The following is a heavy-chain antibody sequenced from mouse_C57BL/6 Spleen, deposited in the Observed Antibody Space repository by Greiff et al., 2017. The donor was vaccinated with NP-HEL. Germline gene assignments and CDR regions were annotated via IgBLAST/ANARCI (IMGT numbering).Heavy chain of an antibody. V-gene: IGHV1-9*01. CDR1: GYTFTGYW. Sequence: VKLQQSGAELMKPGASVKLSCKATGYTFTGYWIEWVKQRPGHGLEWIGEILPGSGSTNYNEKFKGKATFTADTSSNTAYMQLSSLTTEDSAIYYCARPSYYYGSSYWYFDVWGTGTTVTVSS. D-gene: IGHD1-1*01. J-gene: IGHJ1*03. CDR2: ILPGSGST. CDR3: ARPSYYYGSSYWYFDV.